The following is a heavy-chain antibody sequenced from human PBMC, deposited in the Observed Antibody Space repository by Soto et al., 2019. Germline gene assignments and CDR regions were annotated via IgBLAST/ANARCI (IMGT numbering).Heavy chain of an antibody. J-gene: IGHJ4*02. CDR2: IYFTGST. D-gene: IGHD3-10*01. CDR3: ARGPGSGTEYWTSFEY. CDR1: PGSISSGGYY. Sequence: PSDTLSLTSSLAPGSISSGGYYWSWIREHRGKGLEWLGHIYFTGSTYYNPSLKSRLTISLHTSKKQFSLRLSSVTAADTAVYYCARGPGSGTEYWTSFEYWGQGTLVTVSS. V-gene: IGHV4-31*02.